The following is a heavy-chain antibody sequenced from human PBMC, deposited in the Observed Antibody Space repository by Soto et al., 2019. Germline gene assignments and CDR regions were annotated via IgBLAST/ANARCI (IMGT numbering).Heavy chain of an antibody. D-gene: IGHD1-26*01. Sequence: PGESLKSSGQGSGYSFTTYCISWVLQMPWKGLEWMGKIDPADSSTNYSPSFQGHITISVDRSINTAHLQFSSLKAADTAVYYCARLEKWYYNYYGLDVWGQGTMVTVSS. CDR3: ARLEKWYYNYYGLDV. J-gene: IGHJ6*02. CDR2: IDPADSST. V-gene: IGHV5-10-1*01. CDR1: GYSFTTYC.